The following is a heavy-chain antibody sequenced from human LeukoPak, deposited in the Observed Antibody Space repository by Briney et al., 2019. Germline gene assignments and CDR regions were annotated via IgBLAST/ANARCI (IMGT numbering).Heavy chain of an antibody. CDR1: RFTFSSYS. D-gene: IGHD3-3*01. CDR3: ARYYDFWSGYFYGAEDGINGMDV. Sequence: PGGSLRLSCAASRFTFSSYSMNWVRQAPGKGLEWVSSISSSSSYIYYADSVKGRFTISRDNAKNSLYLQMNSLRAEDTAVYYCARYYDFWSGYFYGAEDGINGMDVWGQGTTVTVSS. V-gene: IGHV3-21*01. J-gene: IGHJ6*02. CDR2: ISSSSSYI.